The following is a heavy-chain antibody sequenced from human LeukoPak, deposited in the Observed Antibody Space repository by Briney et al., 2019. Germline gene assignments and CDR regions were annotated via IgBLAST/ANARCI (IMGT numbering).Heavy chain of an antibody. D-gene: IGHD4-23*01. J-gene: IGHJ4*02. CDR3: ARHGGNYYFDY. CDR1: GYTFSSYA. V-gene: IGHV1-18*01. Sequence: ASVKVSCKASGYTFSSYAISWVRQAPGQGLEWMGWISTYNGNTSYAQNLQGRVTMTTDTSARTAYMELRSLRSDDTAVYYCARHGGNYYFDYWGQGTLVTVSS. CDR2: ISTYNGNT.